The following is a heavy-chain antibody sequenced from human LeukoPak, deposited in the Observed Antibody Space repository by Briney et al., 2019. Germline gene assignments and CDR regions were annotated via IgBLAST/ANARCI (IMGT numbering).Heavy chain of an antibody. CDR3: ADYHYDSSGYYPEYFQH. J-gene: IGHJ1*01. CDR2: ISGSGGST. D-gene: IGHD3-22*01. Sequence: GGSLRLSCAASGFTFSSYAMSWVRQAPGKGLEWVSAISGSGGSTYYADSVKGRFTISRDNSKNTLYLQMNSLRAEDTAVYYCADYHYDSSGYYPEYFQHWGQGTLVTVSS. V-gene: IGHV3-23*01. CDR1: GFTFSSYA.